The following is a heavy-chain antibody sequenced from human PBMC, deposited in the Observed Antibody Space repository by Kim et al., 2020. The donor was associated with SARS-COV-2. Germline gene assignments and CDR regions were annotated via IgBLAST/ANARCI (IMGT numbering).Heavy chain of an antibody. CDR3: AKDGGAYCSGGSCYGFDY. Sequence: GGSLRLSCAASGFTFSSYAMSWVRQAPGKGLEWVSAISGSGGSTYYADSVKGRFTISRDNSKNTLYLQMNSLRAEDTAVYYCAKDGGAYCSGGSCYGFDYWGQGTLVTVSA. J-gene: IGHJ4*02. CDR1: GFTFSSYA. CDR2: ISGSGGST. V-gene: IGHV3-23*01. D-gene: IGHD2-15*01.